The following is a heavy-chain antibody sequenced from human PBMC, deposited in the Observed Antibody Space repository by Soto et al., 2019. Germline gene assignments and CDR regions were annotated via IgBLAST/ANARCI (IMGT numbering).Heavy chain of an antibody. V-gene: IGHV4-30-4*01. J-gene: IGHJ5*02. CDR3: ARAYPSYRIAAAAGWFDP. CDR1: GGSISSGDYY. D-gene: IGHD6-13*01. CDR2: IYYSGST. Sequence: QVQLQESGPGLVKPSQTLSLTCTVSGGSISSGDYYWSWIRQPPGKGLEWIGYIYYSGSTYYNPSLKRRVTISVDTSKNQFSLKLSSVTAADTAVYYCARAYPSYRIAAAAGWFDPWGQGTLVTVSS.